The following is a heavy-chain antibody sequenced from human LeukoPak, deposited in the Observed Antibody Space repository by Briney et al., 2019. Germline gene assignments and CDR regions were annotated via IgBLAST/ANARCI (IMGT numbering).Heavy chain of an antibody. D-gene: IGHD6-19*01. CDR1: GFTVSSNY. CDR3: ATGYSSVYYFDC. J-gene: IGHJ4*02. V-gene: IGHV3-66*01. Sequence: GGSLRLSCAASGFTVSSNYMNWVRQAPGKGLEWVSVIYSGGSTYYADSVKGRFTISRDNSKNTLYLQMNSLRAEDTAVYYCATGYSSVYYFDCWGQGTLVTVSS. CDR2: IYSGGST.